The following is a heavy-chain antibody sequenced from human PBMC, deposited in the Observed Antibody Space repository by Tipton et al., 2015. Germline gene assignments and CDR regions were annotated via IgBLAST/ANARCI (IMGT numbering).Heavy chain of an antibody. D-gene: IGHD3-3*01. Sequence: QLVQSGAEVKKPGSSVKVSCKASGGNFRSYAISWVRQAPGQGLEWMGGIIPIFGTSNYAQKFQGRVTITADESTSTAYIELNSLRSEDTAVYYCARGYYDFWSGFHDHYGMGVWGQGTTVTVSS. CDR2: IIPIFGTS. CDR3: ARGYYDFWSGFHDHYGMGV. J-gene: IGHJ6*02. V-gene: IGHV1-69*01. CDR1: GGNFRSYA.